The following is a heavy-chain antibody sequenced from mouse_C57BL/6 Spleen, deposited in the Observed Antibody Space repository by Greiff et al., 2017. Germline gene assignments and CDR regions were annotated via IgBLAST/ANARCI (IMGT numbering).Heavy chain of an antibody. CDR3: SGHEGGWLLLGYFDV. Sequence: EVKLMESGGGLVKPGGSLKLSCAASGFTFSSYTMSWVRQTPEKRLEWVATISGGGGNTYYPDSVKGRFTISRDNAKNTLYLQMSSLRSEDTALYDCSGHEGGWLLLGYFDVWGTGTTVTVSS. CDR1: GFTFSSYT. CDR2: ISGGGGNT. D-gene: IGHD2-3*01. J-gene: IGHJ1*03. V-gene: IGHV5-9*01.